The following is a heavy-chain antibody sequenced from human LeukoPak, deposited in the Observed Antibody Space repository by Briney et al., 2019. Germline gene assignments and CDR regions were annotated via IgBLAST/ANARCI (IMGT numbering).Heavy chain of an antibody. J-gene: IGHJ5*02. Sequence: SETLSLTCTVSGGSISSYYWSWIRQPPGKGLEWIGYIYYSGSTNYDPSLKSRVTISVDTSKNQFSLKLTSVTAADTAVYYCARGVVQGENWFDPWGPGTLVTVSS. D-gene: IGHD3-10*01. CDR1: GGSISSYY. CDR3: ARGVVQGENWFDP. CDR2: IYYSGST. V-gene: IGHV4-59*01.